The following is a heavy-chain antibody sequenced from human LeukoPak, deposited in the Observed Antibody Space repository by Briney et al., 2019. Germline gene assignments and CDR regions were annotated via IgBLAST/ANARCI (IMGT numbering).Heavy chain of an antibody. V-gene: IGHV4-59*01. CDR3: ARPVEMATVDAFDI. Sequence: PSETLSLACTVSGGSISSYYWSWIRQPPGKGLEWIGYIYYSGSTNYNPSLKSRVTISVDTSKNQFSLKLSSVTAADTAVYYCARPVEMATVDAFDIWGQGTMVTVSS. CDR2: IYYSGST. J-gene: IGHJ3*02. D-gene: IGHD5-24*01. CDR1: GGSISSYY.